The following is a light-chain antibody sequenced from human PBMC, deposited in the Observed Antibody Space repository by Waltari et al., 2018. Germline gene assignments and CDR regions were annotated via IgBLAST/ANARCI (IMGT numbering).Light chain of an antibody. CDR1: SSNIGARYD. J-gene: IGLJ2*01. CDR3: QSYDSSLSGVV. V-gene: IGLV1-40*01. CDR2: ANR. Sequence: HSVLTQPPSVSRAPGQRVTIPCTGSSSNIGARYDVHRYQQPPGTAPKPLIYANRNRPSGVPDRFSGSKSGTSASLAITGLQAEDEADYYCQSYDSSLSGVVFGGGTKLTVL.